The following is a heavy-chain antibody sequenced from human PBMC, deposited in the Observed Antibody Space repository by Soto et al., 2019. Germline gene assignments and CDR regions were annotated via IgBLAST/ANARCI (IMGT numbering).Heavy chain of an antibody. D-gene: IGHD4-17*01. V-gene: IGHV4-59*01. CDR1: GSSISPFY. J-gene: IGHJ4*02. CDR3: SRVGGYYGGYPNFDY. CDR2: VFYSGST. Sequence: SETLSLTCIVSGSSISPFYWTWIRQPPGRGLEWIGNVFYSGSTNYNPSLNSRVTMLVDRSRNQVSLRLTSVTAADTAVYFCSRVGGYYGGYPNFDYWGQGTRVTVSS.